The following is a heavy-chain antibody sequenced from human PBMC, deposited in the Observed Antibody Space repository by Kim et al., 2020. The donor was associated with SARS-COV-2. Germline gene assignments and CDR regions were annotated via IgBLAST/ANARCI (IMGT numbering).Heavy chain of an antibody. J-gene: IGHJ5*02. Sequence: ASVKVSCKASGYTFTGYYMHWVRQAPGQGLEWMGWINPNSGGTNYAQKFQGRVTMTRDTSISTAYMELSRLRSDDTAVYYCARDKQQLVENDNWFDPWGQGTLVTVSS. CDR1: GYTFTGYY. CDR2: INPNSGGT. V-gene: IGHV1-2*02. CDR3: ARDKQQLVENDNWFDP. D-gene: IGHD6-13*01.